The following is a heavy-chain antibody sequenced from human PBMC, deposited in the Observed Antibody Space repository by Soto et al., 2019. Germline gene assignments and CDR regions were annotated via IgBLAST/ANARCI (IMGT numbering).Heavy chain of an antibody. V-gene: IGHV3-23*01. CDR2: ISATGGGT. CDR1: GFKFSNYA. Sequence: QPGGSLRLSCAASGFKFSNYAMSWVRQAPGKGLEWVSLISATGGGTYYADSVKGRFTISRDNSHNTLYLQVHSLTAEDTAVDYCAKDRRAGGNAAFYFDFWSQG. J-gene: IGHJ4*02. CDR3: AKDRRAGGNAAFYFDF. D-gene: IGHD3-16*01.